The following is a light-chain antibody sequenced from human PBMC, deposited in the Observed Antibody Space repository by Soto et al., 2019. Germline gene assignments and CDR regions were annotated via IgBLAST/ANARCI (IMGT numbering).Light chain of an antibody. V-gene: IGKV1-39*01. CDR2: DAS. CDR3: QNSYRRQPT. Sequence: TRSRSSXWVALTERVILSCRASQSISNNLNWYPQKTAKEXQXXIXDASRLQSRLPSKFHGSRSGTNFTTTINRPQPEDFASYSCQNSYRRQPTFGRGNPGGYQ. CDR1: QSISNN. J-gene: IGKJ4*02.